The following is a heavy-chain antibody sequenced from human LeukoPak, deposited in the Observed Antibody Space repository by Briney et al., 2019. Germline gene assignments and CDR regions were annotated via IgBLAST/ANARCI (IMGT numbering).Heavy chain of an antibody. CDR2: TNTDGSST. D-gene: IGHD2-21*01. J-gene: IGHJ3*02. CDR1: GFTFSNYW. Sequence: GGSLRLSCAASGFTFSNYWMHWVRQGPGKGLVWVSRTNTDGSSTTYADSVKGRFTISRDNAKNTLYLQMNSLRAEDTAVYYCARDSAYCGGDCYLFDTWGQGTMVTVSS. V-gene: IGHV3-74*01. CDR3: ARDSAYCGGDCYLFDT.